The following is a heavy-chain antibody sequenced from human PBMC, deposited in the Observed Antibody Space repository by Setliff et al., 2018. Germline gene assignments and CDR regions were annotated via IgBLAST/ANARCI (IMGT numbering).Heavy chain of an antibody. CDR2: ISTYNGKT. V-gene: IGHV1-18*01. CDR3: ARGVSEYYYDSSGNYYMDV. CDR1: GYTFSNFG. J-gene: IGHJ6*03. D-gene: IGHD3-22*01. Sequence: ASVKVSCKASGYTFSNFGFSWVRQAPGQGPEWMGWISTYNGKTKYAEKVQGRVTMSTDTSTSTAYMELRSLRSDDTAVYFCARGVSEYYYDSSGNYYMDVWGKGTTVTVSS.